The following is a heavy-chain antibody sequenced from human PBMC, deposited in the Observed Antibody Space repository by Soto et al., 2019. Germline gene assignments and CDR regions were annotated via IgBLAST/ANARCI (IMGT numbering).Heavy chain of an antibody. CDR3: ARAGGLLVDY. Sequence: QVQLVESGGGVVQPGRSLRLSSAASGFMFSSYAMHWVRQAPGKGLEWVAVQTYDGSNKYYADSVKGRFTISRDNSKNTLYLQMNSLRAEDTAVYYCARAGGLLVDYWGQGTLVTVSS. CDR1: GFMFSSYA. CDR2: QTYDGSNK. J-gene: IGHJ4*02. V-gene: IGHV3-30-3*01. D-gene: IGHD1-26*01.